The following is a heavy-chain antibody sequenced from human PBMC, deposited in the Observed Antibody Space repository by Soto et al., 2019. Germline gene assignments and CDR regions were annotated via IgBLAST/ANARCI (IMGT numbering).Heavy chain of an antibody. J-gene: IGHJ4*02. Sequence: SETLSLTCTVSGGSISSSSYYWGWIRQPPGKGLEWIGSIYYSGSTYYNPSLKSRVTISVDTSKNQFSLKLSSVTAADTAVYYCASPRKGYCSGGSCYIFPPFDYWGQGTLVTVS. CDR2: IYYSGST. D-gene: IGHD2-15*01. CDR3: ASPRKGYCSGGSCYIFPPFDY. CDR1: GGSISSSSYY. V-gene: IGHV4-39*01.